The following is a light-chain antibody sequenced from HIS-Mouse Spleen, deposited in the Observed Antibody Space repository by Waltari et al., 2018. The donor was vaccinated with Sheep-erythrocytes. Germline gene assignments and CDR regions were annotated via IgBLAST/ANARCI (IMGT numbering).Light chain of an antibody. J-gene: IGLJ2*01. CDR3: QAWDSSTAV. Sequence: SYELTQPPSVSVSPGQPDSITCPGVKLGDQYACWYQQKPGQSPVLVIYQDSKRPSGIPERFSGSNSGNTATLTISGTQAMDEADYYCQAWDSSTAVFGGGTKLTVL. CDR2: QDS. CDR1: KLGDQY. V-gene: IGLV3-1*01.